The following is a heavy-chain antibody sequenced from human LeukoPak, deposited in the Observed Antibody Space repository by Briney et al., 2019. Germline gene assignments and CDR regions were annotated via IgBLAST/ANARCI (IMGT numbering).Heavy chain of an antibody. J-gene: IGHJ4*02. D-gene: IGHD1-26*01. CDR3: ARDSGSGSNDY. CDR2: IIPIFGTA. Sequence: SVKVSCKASGGTFSSYAISWVRQAPGQRLEWMGGIIPIFGTANYAQNFQGRVTFISNTSATTAFMELSSLRSEDAAVYYCARDSGSGSNDYWGQGTLVTVSS. CDR1: GGTFSSYA. V-gene: IGHV1-69*05.